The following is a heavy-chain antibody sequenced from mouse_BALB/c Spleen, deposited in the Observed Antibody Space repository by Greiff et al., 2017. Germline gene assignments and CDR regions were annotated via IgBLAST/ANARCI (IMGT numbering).Heavy chain of an antibody. V-gene: IGHV1-69*01. CDR3: ARGYGSSHYYAMDY. J-gene: IGHJ4*01. Sequence: QVQLQQPGAELVMPGASVKMSCKASGYTFTDYWMHWVKQRPGQGLEWIGAIDTSDSYTSYNQKFKGKATLTVDESSSTAYMQLSSLTSEDSAVYYCARGYGSSHYYAMDYWGQGTSVTVSS. CDR1: GYTFTDYW. CDR2: IDTSDSYT. D-gene: IGHD1-1*01.